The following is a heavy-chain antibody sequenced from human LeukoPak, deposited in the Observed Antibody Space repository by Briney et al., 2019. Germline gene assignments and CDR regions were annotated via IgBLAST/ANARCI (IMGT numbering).Heavy chain of an antibody. CDR2: INHSGST. J-gene: IGHJ6*03. Sequence: SETLSLTCAVYGGSFSGYYWSWIRQPPGKGLEWIGEINHSGSTNYNPSLKSRVTISVDTSKNQFSLKLSSVTAADTAVYYCARGTSYYYYYMDVWGKGTTVTISS. CDR1: GGSFSGYY. D-gene: IGHD1-14*01. V-gene: IGHV4-34*01. CDR3: ARGTSYYYYYMDV.